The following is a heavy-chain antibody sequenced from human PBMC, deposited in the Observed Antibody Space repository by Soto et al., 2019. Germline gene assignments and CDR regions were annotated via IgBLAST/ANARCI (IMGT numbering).Heavy chain of an antibody. V-gene: IGHV4-39*01. Sequence: SETLSLTCPIPSRSILSYIHYWAWIRQPPGKGLERIGTIYYSGNTYYNPSLRNRVTISMDTSTNQFSLSLTSVTAADTAVYYCARHTDCGSGSSCLGSDNMDTDAFDIWGQGTMVT. CDR1: SRSILSYIHY. CDR2: IYYSGNT. D-gene: IGHD3-10*01. J-gene: IGHJ3*02. CDR3: ARHTDCGSGSSCLGSDNMDTDAFDI.